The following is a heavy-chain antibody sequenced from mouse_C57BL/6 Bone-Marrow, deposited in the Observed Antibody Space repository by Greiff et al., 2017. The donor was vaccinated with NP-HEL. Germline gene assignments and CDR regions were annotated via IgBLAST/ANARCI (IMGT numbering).Heavy chain of an antibody. V-gene: IGHV5-9-1*02. CDR1: GFTFSSYA. CDR3: TRERAYYSKGYAMDY. Sequence: EVQVVESGEGLVKPGGSLKLSCAASGFTFSSYAMSWVRQTPETRLEWVAYISSGGDYIYYADTVKGRFTISRDNARKTLYLQMSSLKSEDTAMYYCTRERAYYSKGYAMDYWGQGTSVTVSS. D-gene: IGHD2-5*01. CDR2: ISSGGDYI. J-gene: IGHJ4*01.